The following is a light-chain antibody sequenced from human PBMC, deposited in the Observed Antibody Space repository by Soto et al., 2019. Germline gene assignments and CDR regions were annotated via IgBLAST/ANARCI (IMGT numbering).Light chain of an antibody. J-gene: IGKJ2*01. CDR1: QSVSSY. CDR2: DAS. CDR3: QQRGNWPPT. V-gene: IGKV3-11*01. Sequence: EIVLTQSPATLSLSPGERATLSCRASQSVSSYLAWYQEKPGQAPRLLIYDASNRATGIPARFSGSGSGTDFTLTISSLEPEDFAVYYCQQRGNWPPTFGQGTKLEIK.